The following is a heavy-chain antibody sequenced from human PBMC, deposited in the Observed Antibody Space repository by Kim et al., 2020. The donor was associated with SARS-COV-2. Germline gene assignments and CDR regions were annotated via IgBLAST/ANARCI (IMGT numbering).Heavy chain of an antibody. J-gene: IGHJ4*02. CDR2: IKQDGSEK. CDR3: ARGIHITMIVVAVYYFDY. Sequence: GGSLRLSCAASGFTFSSYWMSWVRQAPGKGLEWVANIKQDGSEKYYVDSVKGRFTISRDNAKNSLYLQMNSLRAEDTAVYYCARGIHITMIVVAVYYFDYWGQGTLVTVSS. V-gene: IGHV3-7*01. CDR1: GFTFSSYW. D-gene: IGHD3-22*01.